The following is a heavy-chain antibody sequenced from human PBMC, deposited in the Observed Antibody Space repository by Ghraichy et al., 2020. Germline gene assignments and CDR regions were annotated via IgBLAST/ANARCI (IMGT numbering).Heavy chain of an antibody. CDR2: IHPGDSDI. V-gene: IGHV5-51*01. D-gene: IGHD6-6*01. CDR3: ARRGIAAPYWYFDL. CDR1: GYTFTNYR. J-gene: IGHJ2*01. Sequence: GESLNISCKGSGYTFTNYRIGWVRQMPGKGLEWMGIIHPGDSDITYSPSFQGQVTIPVDKSFRTAYLQWSSLKASDTAMYYCARRGIAAPYWYFDLWGRGTLVTVSS.